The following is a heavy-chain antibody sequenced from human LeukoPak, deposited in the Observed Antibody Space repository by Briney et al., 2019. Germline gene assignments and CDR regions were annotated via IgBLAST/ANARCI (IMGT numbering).Heavy chain of an antibody. CDR3: ATCSSGAYNWFDP. V-gene: IGHV4-30-4*01. J-gene: IGHJ5*02. CDR1: GGSISSGDYY. CDR2: IYYSGST. Sequence: PSETLSLTCTVSGGSISSGDYYWSWIRQPPGKGLEWIGYIYYSGSTYYNPSLKSRLTISVDTSKNQFSLRLRSVTAADTAVYYCATCSSGAYNWFDPWGQGTLVTVSS. D-gene: IGHD6-13*01.